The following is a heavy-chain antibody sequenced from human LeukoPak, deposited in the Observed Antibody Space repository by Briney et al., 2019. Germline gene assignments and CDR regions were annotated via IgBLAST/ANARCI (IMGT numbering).Heavy chain of an antibody. J-gene: IGHJ6*03. CDR3: ARDQQQLVRPYYYYYYMDV. CDR2: IYTSGST. Sequence: SETLSLTCTVSGGSISSYYWSWIRQPAGKGLEWIGRIYTSGSTNYNPSLKSRVTMSVDTSKNQFSLKLSSVTAADTAVYYCARDQQQLVRPYYYYYYMDVWGKGTTVTVSS. CDR1: GGSISSYY. D-gene: IGHD6-13*01. V-gene: IGHV4-4*07.